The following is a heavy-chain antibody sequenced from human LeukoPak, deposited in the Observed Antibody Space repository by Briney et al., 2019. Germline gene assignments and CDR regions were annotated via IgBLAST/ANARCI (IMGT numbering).Heavy chain of an antibody. CDR1: GFSLSTYS. CDR3: ARDSKNRYDFLGRYWFLDL. J-gene: IGHJ2*01. D-gene: IGHD3/OR15-3a*01. V-gene: IGHV3-21*01. CDR2: ISGSGASYL. Sequence: PGGSLRLSCAASGFSLSTYSMNWFRLTPGKRLEWVSSISGSGASYLFYTDSVKGRFTISRDNAQNSVFLEMNSLRAEDTGLYYCARDSKNRYDFLGRYWFLDLWGRGTLVTVSS.